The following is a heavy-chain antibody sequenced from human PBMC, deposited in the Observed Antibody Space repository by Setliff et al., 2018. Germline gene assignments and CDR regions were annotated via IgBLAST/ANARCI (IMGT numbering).Heavy chain of an antibody. V-gene: IGHV3-49*04. D-gene: IGHD3-10*01. Sequence: GVLRLSCTASGFTFGDYAMSWVRQAPGKGLEWVGFIRSKAYGGTTEYAASVKGRFTISRDNAKNSLYLQMNSLRVEDTAVYFCARGPQTSFGSGSFGADDAFDIWGQGTMVTVSS. J-gene: IGHJ3*02. CDR1: GFTFGDYA. CDR2: IRSKAYGGTT. CDR3: ARGPQTSFGSGSFGADDAFDI.